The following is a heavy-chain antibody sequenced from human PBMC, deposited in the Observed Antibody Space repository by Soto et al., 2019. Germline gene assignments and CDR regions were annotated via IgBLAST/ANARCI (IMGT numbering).Heavy chain of an antibody. D-gene: IGHD3-9*01. CDR2: VSNDGANN. V-gene: IGHV3-30-3*01. CDR1: GFILNTYT. Sequence: GRSLRLSCVHVGFILNTYTTQCVRQVSDKGLEGVAVVSNDGANNYYADSVQGRFTISRDNSDHKLFLQMNSLRAEDTAVYFCVRGGYNDILSHIEYGYVLDSWGQGTLVTVSS. J-gene: IGHJ4*02. CDR3: VRGGYNDILSHIEYGYVLDS.